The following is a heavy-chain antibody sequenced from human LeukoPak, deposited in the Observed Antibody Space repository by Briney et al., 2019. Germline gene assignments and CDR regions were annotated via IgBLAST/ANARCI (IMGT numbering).Heavy chain of an antibody. V-gene: IGHV3-21*01. D-gene: IGHD3-22*01. CDR3: ARDEGYYDSSGPAYYYGMDV. Sequence: GGSLRLSCAASGFTFSSYSMNWVRQAPGKGLEWVSSISSSSSYIYYADSVKGRFTISRDNAKNSLYLQMNSLRAEDTAMYYCARDEGYYDSSGPAYYYGMDVWGQGTTVTVSS. CDR2: ISSSSSYI. CDR1: GFTFSSYS. J-gene: IGHJ6*02.